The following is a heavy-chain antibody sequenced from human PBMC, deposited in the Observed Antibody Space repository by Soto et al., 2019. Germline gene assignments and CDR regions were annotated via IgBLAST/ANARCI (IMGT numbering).Heavy chain of an antibody. CDR2: ISSSSSYI. V-gene: IGHV3-21*01. Sequence: GGSLRLSCAASGFTFSSYSMNWVRQAPGKGLEWVSSISSSSSYIYYADSVKGRLTISRDNAKNSLYLQMNSLRAEDTAVYYCARDQGVKCSGGSCSPNWFDPWGQGTLVTVSS. CDR1: GFTFSSYS. J-gene: IGHJ5*02. D-gene: IGHD2-15*01. CDR3: ARDQGVKCSGGSCSPNWFDP.